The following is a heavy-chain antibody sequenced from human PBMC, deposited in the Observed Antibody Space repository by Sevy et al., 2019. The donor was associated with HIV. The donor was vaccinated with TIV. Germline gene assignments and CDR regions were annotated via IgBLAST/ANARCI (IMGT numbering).Heavy chain of an antibody. V-gene: IGHV3-30*02. J-gene: IGHJ5*02. CDR3: AKDLRVVIPAAMQPADL. CDR2: INFDGSDR. CDR1: KFPFRSNG. D-gene: IGHD2-2*01. Sequence: GGSLRLSCVASKFPFRSNGFHWVRQPPGKGLEWLSYINFDGSDRKYADSVKGRFTVSRDNSKSTHYLQMNSLRAEDTAVYYCAKDLRVVIPAAMQPADLWGQGTLVTVSS.